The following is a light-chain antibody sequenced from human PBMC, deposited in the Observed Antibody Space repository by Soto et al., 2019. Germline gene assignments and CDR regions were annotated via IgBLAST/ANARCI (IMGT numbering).Light chain of an antibody. J-gene: IGKJ2*01. Sequence: IQLSQSPSSLSTSVGDRVTIPSRASQGISSDFAWYQQKTGKAPKLLIYAGSTMESGVPSRFSDSGAGTDFTLTISSLQPEDFANYYCQQRNSYPVTFGQGTKLEIK. V-gene: IGKV1-9*01. CDR2: AGS. CDR3: QQRNSYPVT. CDR1: QGISSD.